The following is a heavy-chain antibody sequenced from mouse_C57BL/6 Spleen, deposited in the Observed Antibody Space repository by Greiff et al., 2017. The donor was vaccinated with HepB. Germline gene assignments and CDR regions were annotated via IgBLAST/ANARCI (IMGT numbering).Heavy chain of an antibody. CDR2: IYPGDGDT. Sequence: QVQLQQSGPELVKPGASVKISCKASGYAFSSSWMNWVKQRPGKGLEWIGRIYPGDGDTNYNGKFKGKATLTADKSSSTAYMQLSSLTSEDSAVYVCARGTITTVVATRYFDVWGTGTTVTVSS. CDR1: GYAFSSSW. V-gene: IGHV1-82*01. J-gene: IGHJ1*03. CDR3: ARGTITTVVATRYFDV. D-gene: IGHD1-1*01.